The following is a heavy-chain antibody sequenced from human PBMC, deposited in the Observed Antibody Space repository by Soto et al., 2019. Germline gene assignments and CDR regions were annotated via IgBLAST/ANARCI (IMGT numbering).Heavy chain of an antibody. CDR1: GFTFSVYG. D-gene: IGHD1-26*01. V-gene: IGHV3-30*03. Sequence: GGSLRLSCAASGFTFSVYGIHWVRQAPGKGLEWVGVISYDGGNKYYADSVKGRFTMSRDNSKNTVYLQMNTLRPEDTAVYYCARDRGGSYYSWCFDLWGRGTLVTVSS. CDR2: ISYDGGNK. J-gene: IGHJ2*01. CDR3: ARDRGGSYYSWCFDL.